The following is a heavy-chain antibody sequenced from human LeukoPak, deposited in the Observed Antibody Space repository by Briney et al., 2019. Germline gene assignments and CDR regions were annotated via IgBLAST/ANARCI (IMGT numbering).Heavy chain of an antibody. D-gene: IGHD5-18*01. CDR2: INHSGST. V-gene: IGHV4-34*01. CDR1: GGSFSGYY. Sequence: SETLSLTCAVYGGSFSGYYWSWIRQPPGKGLEGIGEINHSGSTNYNPSLKSRVTISADTSKNQFSLKLSSVTAADTAVYYCARLMDTAMVPWYFDLWGRGTLVTVSS. J-gene: IGHJ2*01. CDR3: ARLMDTAMVPWYFDL.